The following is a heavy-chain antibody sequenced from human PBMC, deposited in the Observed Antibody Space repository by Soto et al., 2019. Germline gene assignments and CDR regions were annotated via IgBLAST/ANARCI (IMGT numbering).Heavy chain of an antibody. CDR3: ARGGGSCSSTSCANWFDP. Sequence: SVKVSCKASGGTFSSYAISWVRQAPVQGLEWMGGIIPIFGTANYAQKFQGRVTITADESTSTAYMELSSLRSEDTAVYYCARGGGSCSSTSCANWFDPWGQGTLATVS. CDR2: IIPIFGTA. V-gene: IGHV1-69*13. CDR1: GGTFSSYA. J-gene: IGHJ5*02. D-gene: IGHD2-2*01.